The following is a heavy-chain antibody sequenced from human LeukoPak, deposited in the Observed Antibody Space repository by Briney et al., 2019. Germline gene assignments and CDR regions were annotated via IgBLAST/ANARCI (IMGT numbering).Heavy chain of an antibody. CDR2: IYYSGST. CDR3: ARDFSGSYYKVYYYMDV. Sequence: PSETLSLTCTVSGGSISSSSYYWGWIRQPPGKGLEWIGSIYYSGSTYYNPSLKSRVTISVDTSKNQFSLKLSSVTAADTAVYYCARDFSGSYYKVYYYMDVWGKGTTVTISS. D-gene: IGHD3-10*01. J-gene: IGHJ6*03. V-gene: IGHV4-39*07. CDR1: GGSISSSSYY.